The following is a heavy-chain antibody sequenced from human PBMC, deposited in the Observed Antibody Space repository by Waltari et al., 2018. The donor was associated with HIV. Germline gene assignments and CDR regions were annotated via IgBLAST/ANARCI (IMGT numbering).Heavy chain of an antibody. CDR3: ARLGSYGSGSRPFFFDY. CDR2: IYPGDSDT. J-gene: IGHJ4*02. CDR1: GYSFSSDW. Sequence: EVQLVQSGAEVKKPGESLKISCKGSGYSFSSDWNAWVRQMPGKGLEWMGIIYPGDSDTKYSPSFQGQVTISADKSITTAYLQWRSLEASDSAIYYCARLGSYGSGSRPFFFDYWGQGTLVTVSS. D-gene: IGHD3-10*01. V-gene: IGHV5-51*03.